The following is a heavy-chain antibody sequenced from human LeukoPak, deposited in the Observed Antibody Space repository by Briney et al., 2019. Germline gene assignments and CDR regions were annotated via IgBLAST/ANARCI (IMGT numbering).Heavy chain of an antibody. J-gene: IGHJ4*02. Sequence: GGSLRLSSAASGFTFSSYEMNWVRQAPGKGLEWVSYISSSGSTIYYADSVKGRFTISRDNAKNSLYLQMNSLRAEDTALYYCARGRNYDSSGSLDYWGQGTLVTVSS. CDR1: GFTFSSYE. V-gene: IGHV3-48*03. CDR3: ARGRNYDSSGSLDY. D-gene: IGHD3-22*01. CDR2: ISSSGSTI.